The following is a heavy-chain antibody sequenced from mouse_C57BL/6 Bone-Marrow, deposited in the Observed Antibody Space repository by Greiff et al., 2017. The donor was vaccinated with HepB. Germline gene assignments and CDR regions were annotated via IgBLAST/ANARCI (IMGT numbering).Heavy chain of an antibody. D-gene: IGHD1-1*01. CDR2: ISYDGSN. CDR1: GYSITSGYY. CDR3: ARYYYGSSYGYFDV. V-gene: IGHV3-6*01. Sequence: EVQVVESGPGLVKPSQSLSLTCSVTGYSITSGYYWNWIRQFPGNKLEWMGYISYDGSNNYNPSLKNRISITRDTSKNQFFLKLNSVTTEDTATYYCARYYYGSSYGYFDVWGTGTTVTVSS. J-gene: IGHJ1*03.